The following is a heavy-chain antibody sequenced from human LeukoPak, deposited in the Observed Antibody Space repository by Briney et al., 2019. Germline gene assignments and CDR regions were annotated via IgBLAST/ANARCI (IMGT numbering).Heavy chain of an antibody. J-gene: IGHJ5*02. V-gene: IGHV3-7*01. D-gene: IGHD2-2*01. CDR3: ARDQWDIVVVPAATRFDP. CDR2: IKQDGSEK. CDR1: GFTFSSYG. Sequence: PGGSLRLSCAASGFTFSSYGMSWVRQAPGKGLEWVANIKQDGSEKYYVDSVKGRFTISRDNAKNSLYLQMNSLRAEDTAVYYCARDQWDIVVVPAATRFDPWGQGTLVTVSS.